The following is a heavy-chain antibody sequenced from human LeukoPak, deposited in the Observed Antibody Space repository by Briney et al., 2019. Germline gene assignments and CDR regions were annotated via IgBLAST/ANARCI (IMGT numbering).Heavy chain of an antibody. J-gene: IGHJ4*02. CDR2: IHYTGRT. V-gene: IGHV4-38-2*01. CDR3: ASGSGDFIWGTKGYFFDY. CDR1: DYSITSGYY. D-gene: IGHD3-16*01. Sequence: SETLSLTCAVSDYSITSGYYWGWIRQSPGKGLEWIGSIHYTGRTDYIPSLKSRVTISLQPSKNQFSLNLSSVAAADTAVYYCASGSGDFIWGTKGYFFDYWGQGTLVTVSS.